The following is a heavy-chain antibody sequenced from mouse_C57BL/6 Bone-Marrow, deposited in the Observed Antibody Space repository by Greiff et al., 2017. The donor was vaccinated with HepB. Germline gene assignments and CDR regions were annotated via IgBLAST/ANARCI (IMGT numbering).Heavy chain of an antibody. V-gene: IGHV1-15*01. CDR3: TRNSY. J-gene: IGHJ3*01. Sequence: LVESGAELVRPGASVTLSCKASGYTFTDYEMHWVKQTPVHGLEWIGAIDPETGGTAYNQKFKGKAILTADKSSSTAYMELRSLTSEDSAVYYCTRNSYWGQGTLVTVSA. CDR1: GYTFTDYE. CDR2: IDPETGGT.